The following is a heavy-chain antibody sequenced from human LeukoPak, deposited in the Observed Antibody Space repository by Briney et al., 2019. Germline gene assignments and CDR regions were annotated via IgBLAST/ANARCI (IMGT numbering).Heavy chain of an antibody. D-gene: IGHD3-10*01. CDR1: GDSISSGSYF. CDR2: ISTTGST. J-gene: IGHJ4*02. Sequence: SETLSLTCTVSGDSISSGSYFWSWIRQPAGKGLEWIGRISTTGSTNYNPSLKGRISISAVTSKNQFSLSLTSVTAADTAVYYCGRAPYGPLDHWGQGILVTVSS. V-gene: IGHV4-61*02. CDR3: GRAPYGPLDH.